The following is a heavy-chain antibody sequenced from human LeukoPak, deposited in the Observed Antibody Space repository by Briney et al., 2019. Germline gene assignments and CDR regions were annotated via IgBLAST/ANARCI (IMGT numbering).Heavy chain of an antibody. J-gene: IGHJ4*02. V-gene: IGHV3-74*01. CDR2: ITPDGSAT. D-gene: IGHD3-16*01. CDR1: GFIFSNYW. CDR3: TSDTFGKYDY. Sequence: GGSLRLSCAASGFIFSNYWMHWVRQAPGKGLVWVSRITPDGSATNYADSVKGRFTISRDNAKNTLFLQMNSLSAEDTAVYYCTSDTFGKYDYWGQGSLVTVSS.